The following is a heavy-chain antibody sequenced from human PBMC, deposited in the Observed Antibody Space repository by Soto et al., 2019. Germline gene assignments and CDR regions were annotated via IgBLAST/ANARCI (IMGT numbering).Heavy chain of an antibody. CDR1: GFTFDDYT. Sequence: PGGSLRLSCAASGFTFDDYTTHWVRQAPGKGLEWVSLISWDGGSTYYADSVKGRFTISRDNSKNSLYLQMNSLRAEDTALYYCAKGSRYYDILTGYSARYGMDVWGQGTTVTVSS. J-gene: IGHJ6*02. V-gene: IGHV3-43*01. CDR2: ISWDGGST. D-gene: IGHD3-9*01. CDR3: AKGSRYYDILTGYSARYGMDV.